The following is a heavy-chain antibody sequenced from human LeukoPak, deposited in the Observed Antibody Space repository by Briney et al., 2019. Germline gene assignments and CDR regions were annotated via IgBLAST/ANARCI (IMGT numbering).Heavy chain of an antibody. J-gene: IGHJ4*02. D-gene: IGHD3-9*01. CDR2: FDPEDGET. V-gene: IGHV1-24*01. CDR1: GYTLTELS. CDR3: ATIDISTGYYRRQQGYFDY. Sequence: GASVKVSCKVSGYTLTELSMHWVRQAPGKGLEWMGGFDPEDGETIYAQKFQGRVTMTEDTSTDTAYMELSSLRSEDTAVYYCATIDISTGYYRRQQGYFDYWGQGTLVTVSS.